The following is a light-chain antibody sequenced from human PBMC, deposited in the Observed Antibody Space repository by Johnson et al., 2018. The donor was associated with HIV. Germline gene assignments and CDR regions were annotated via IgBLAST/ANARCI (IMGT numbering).Light chain of an antibody. CDR3: GTWDSSLSAARV. Sequence: QSVLTQPPSVSAAPGQKVTISCSGSSSNIGNNYVSWYQQFPGTAPKLLIYENNKRPSGIPDRFSGSKYGTSTTLGITGLQTGDEADYYCGTWDSSLSAARVFGPGTKVTVL. CDR2: ENN. CDR1: SSNIGNNY. V-gene: IGLV1-51*02. J-gene: IGLJ1*01.